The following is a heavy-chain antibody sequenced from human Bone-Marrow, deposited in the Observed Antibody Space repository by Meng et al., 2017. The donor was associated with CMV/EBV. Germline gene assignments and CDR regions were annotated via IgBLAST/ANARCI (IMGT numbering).Heavy chain of an antibody. D-gene: IGHD3-16*01. J-gene: IGHJ4*02. Sequence: GESLKISCAASGFTFSSYSMNWVRQAPGKGLEWVSSISSSSSYIYYADSVKGRFTISRDNSKNTLYLQMNSLRAEDTAIYYCAKDNAWGSLDYWGQGQLVTVSS. CDR2: ISSSSSYI. CDR3: AKDNAWGSLDY. CDR1: GFTFSSYS. V-gene: IGHV3-21*04.